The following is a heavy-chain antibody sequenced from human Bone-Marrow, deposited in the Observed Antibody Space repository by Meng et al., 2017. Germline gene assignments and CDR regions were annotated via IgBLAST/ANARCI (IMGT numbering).Heavy chain of an antibody. CDR3: ARHNYGDYGWFDP. CDR2: IYYSGST. V-gene: IGHV4-30-4*01. CDR1: GGSISSGDYY. J-gene: IGHJ5*02. D-gene: IGHD4-17*01. Sequence: QVQLQESGPGLVKPSQTLSLHCTVSGGSISSGDYYWSWIRQPPGKGLDWIGYIYYSGSTYYNPSLKSRVTISVDTSRNQFSLKLGSMTAADTAVYYCARHNYGDYGWFDPWGQGTLVTVSS.